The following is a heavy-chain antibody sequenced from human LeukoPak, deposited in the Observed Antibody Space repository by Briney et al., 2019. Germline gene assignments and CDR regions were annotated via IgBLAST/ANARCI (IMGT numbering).Heavy chain of an antibody. V-gene: IGHV3-48*03. Sequence: GGALRLSCAASGFTFSSYEMNWGRQAPGKGLEWGSYISSSGSTIYYADSVKGGFTLSRDNAKNSLYLQMNSLRAQDTAVYYCARARMYYYYMDVWGKGTTVTVSS. CDR1: GFTFSSYE. CDR3: ARARMYYYYMDV. J-gene: IGHJ6*03. D-gene: IGHD2-8*01. CDR2: ISSSGSTI.